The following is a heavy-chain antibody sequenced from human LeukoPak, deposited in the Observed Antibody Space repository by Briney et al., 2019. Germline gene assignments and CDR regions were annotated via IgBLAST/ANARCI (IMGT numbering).Heavy chain of an antibody. CDR3: AKDVGMTTVTSGY. V-gene: IGHV3-30*18. D-gene: IGHD4-17*01. CDR2: ISYDGSNK. Sequence: GGSLRLSCAASGFTFSSYGMHWVRQAPGKGLEWVAVISYDGSNKYYADSVKGRFTISRDNSKNTLYPQMNSLRAEDTAVYYCAKDVGMTTVTSGYWGQGTLVTVSS. J-gene: IGHJ4*02. CDR1: GFTFSSYG.